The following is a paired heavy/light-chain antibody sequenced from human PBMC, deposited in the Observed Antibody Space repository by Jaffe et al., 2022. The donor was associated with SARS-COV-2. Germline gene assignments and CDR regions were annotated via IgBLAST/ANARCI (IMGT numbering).Light chain of an antibody. CDR2: EVS. CDR3: SLYTSSSTVV. J-gene: IGLJ2*01. CDR1: SSDVGSYNR. Sequence: QSALTQPPSVSGSPGQSVTISCTGTSSDVGSYNRVSWYQQPPGTAPKLMIYEVSNRPSGVPDRFSGSKSGNTASLTISGLQAEDEADYYCSLYTSSSTVVFGGGTKLTVL. V-gene: IGLV2-18*01.
Heavy chain of an antibody. CDR3: ARDSTVTSPYYYYGMDV. J-gene: IGHJ6*02. CDR2: INSDGSST. CDR1: GFTFSSYW. V-gene: IGHV3-74*01. Sequence: EVQLVESGGGLVQPGGSLRLSCAASGFTFSSYWMHWVRQAPGKGLVWVSRINSDGSSTSYADSVKGRFTISRDNAKNTLYLQMNSLRAEDTAVYYCARDSTVTSPYYYYGMDVWGQGTTVTVSS. D-gene: IGHD4-17*01.